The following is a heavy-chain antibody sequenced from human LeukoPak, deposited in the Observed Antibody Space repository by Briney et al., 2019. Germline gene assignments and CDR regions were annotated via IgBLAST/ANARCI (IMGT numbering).Heavy chain of an antibody. CDR2: IIPIFGTA. V-gene: IGHV1-69*05. CDR3: AHSSSWYSNGYYFDY. J-gene: IGHJ4*02. CDR1: GGTFSSYA. D-gene: IGHD6-13*01. Sequence: SVKVSCKPSGGTFSSYAISWVRQAPGQGLEWMGGIIPIFGTANYAQKFQGRVTITTDESTSTAYMELSSLRSEDTAVYYCAHSSSWYSNGYYFDYWGQGTLVTVSS.